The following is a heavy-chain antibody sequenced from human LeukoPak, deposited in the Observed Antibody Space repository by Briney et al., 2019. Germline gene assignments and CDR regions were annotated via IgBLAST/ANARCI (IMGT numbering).Heavy chain of an antibody. CDR2: MFYSGYP. CDR3: ARSLPPAAPHAFDV. J-gene: IGHJ3*01. CDR1: GGSISSYY. D-gene: IGHD6-13*01. Sequence: ASETLSLTCTVSGGSISSYYWNWIRQPTGKALEWIAYMFYSGYPAYNPSLGSRVTMSVDTSKNQFSLKLTSVTAADTAVYYCARSLPPAAPHAFDVWGRGTLVTVSS. V-gene: IGHV4-59*13.